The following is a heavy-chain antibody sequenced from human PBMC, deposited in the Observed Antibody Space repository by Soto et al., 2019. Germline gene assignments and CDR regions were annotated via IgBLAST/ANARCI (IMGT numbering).Heavy chain of an antibody. CDR3: AKNVWGITIFGGMDV. CDR1: GFTFSSYA. J-gene: IGHJ6*02. CDR2: ISGSGGST. Sequence: EVQLLESGGGLVQPGGSLRLSCAASGFTFSSYAMSWVRQAPGKGLEWVSAISGSGGSTYYAASVKGRFTISRDNSKNTLDLQMNSLRAEDTAVYYCAKNVWGITIFGGMDVWGQGTTVTVSS. D-gene: IGHD3-9*01. V-gene: IGHV3-23*01.